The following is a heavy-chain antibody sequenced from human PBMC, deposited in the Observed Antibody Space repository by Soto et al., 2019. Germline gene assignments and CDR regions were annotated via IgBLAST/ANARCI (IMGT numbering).Heavy chain of an antibody. J-gene: IGHJ4*02. V-gene: IGHV3-74*01. CDR3: TRDRGGGGGY. CDR1: GFTFSSYW. Sequence: EVQLVESGGGLVQPGGSLRLSCAASGFTFSSYWMHWVRQVPGKGLVWVSRIDEYGNTINYADSVRGRFTISRDNAKNTLYLKMNGRGAEATDFYYCTRDRGGGGGYWGQGTLVTVSS. D-gene: IGHD3-16*01. CDR2: IDEYGNTI.